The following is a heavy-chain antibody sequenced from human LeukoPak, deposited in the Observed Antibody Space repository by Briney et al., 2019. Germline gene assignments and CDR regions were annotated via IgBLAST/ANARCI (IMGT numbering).Heavy chain of an antibody. V-gene: IGHV3-23*01. CDR2: ISGSGGST. Sequence: GGSLRLSCAASGFTFSSYSMNWVRQAPGKGLEWVSAISGSGGSTYYADSVKGRFTISRDNSKNTLYLQMNSLRAEDTAVYYCANLLYDILTGYPLDYWGQGTLVTVSS. CDR1: GFTFSSYS. D-gene: IGHD3-9*01. J-gene: IGHJ4*02. CDR3: ANLLYDILTGYPLDY.